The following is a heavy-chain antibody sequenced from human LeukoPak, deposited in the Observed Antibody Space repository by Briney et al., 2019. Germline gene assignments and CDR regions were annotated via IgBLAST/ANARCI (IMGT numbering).Heavy chain of an antibody. J-gene: IGHJ6*02. CDR2: IYTSGST. CDR3: ARERDYDFWSGYYTSLYYYYGMDV. V-gene: IGHV4-4*07. D-gene: IGHD3-3*01. CDR1: GGSISSYY. Sequence: SETLSLTCTVSGGSISSYYWSWIRQSAGKGLEWIGRIYTSGSTNYNPSLKSRVTMSVDTSKNQFSLKLSSVTAADTAVYYCARERDYDFWSGYYTSLYYYYGMDVWGQGTTVTVSS.